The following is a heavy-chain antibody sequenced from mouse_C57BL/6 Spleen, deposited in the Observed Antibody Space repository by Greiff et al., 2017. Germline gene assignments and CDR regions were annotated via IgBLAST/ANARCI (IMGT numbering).Heavy chain of an antibody. Sequence: QVQLQQPGAELVMPGASVKLSCKASGYTFTSYWMHWVKQRPGQGLEWIGEIDPSDSYTNYNQKFKGKSTLTVDKSSSTAYMQLSSLTSEDSAVXYCARGTYYYGSSSVAYWGQGTLVTVSA. CDR1: GYTFTSYW. V-gene: IGHV1-69*01. J-gene: IGHJ3*01. CDR2: IDPSDSYT. CDR3: ARGTYYYGSSSVAY. D-gene: IGHD1-1*01.